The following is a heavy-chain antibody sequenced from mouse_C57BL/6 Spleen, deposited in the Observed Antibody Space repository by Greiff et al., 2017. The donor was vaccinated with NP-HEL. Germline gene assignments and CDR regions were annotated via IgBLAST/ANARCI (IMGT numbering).Heavy chain of an antibody. J-gene: IGHJ4*01. CDR2: IDPSDSYT. CDR3: ARGSLDDAMDY. V-gene: IGHV1-50*01. CDR1: GYTFTSYW. Sequence: VQLQQPGAELVKPGASVKLSCKASGYTFTSYWMQWVKQRPGQGLEWIGEIDPSDSYTNYNQKFKGKATLTVDTSSSTAYMQLSSLTSEDSAVYYCARGSLDDAMDYWGQGTSVTVSS.